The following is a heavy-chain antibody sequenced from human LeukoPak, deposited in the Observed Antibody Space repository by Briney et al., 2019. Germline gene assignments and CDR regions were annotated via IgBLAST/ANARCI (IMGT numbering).Heavy chain of an antibody. CDR3: AKNPRSGYYWDY. CDR1: GFTFSSYA. D-gene: IGHD3-22*01. V-gene: IGHV3-23*01. CDR2: ISGSGGST. Sequence: GALRLSCAASGFTFSSYAMSWVRQAPGKGLEWVSAISGSGGSTYYADSVKGRFTISRDNSKNTLYLQMNSLRAEDTAVYYCAKNPRSGYYWDYWGQGTLVTVSS. J-gene: IGHJ4*02.